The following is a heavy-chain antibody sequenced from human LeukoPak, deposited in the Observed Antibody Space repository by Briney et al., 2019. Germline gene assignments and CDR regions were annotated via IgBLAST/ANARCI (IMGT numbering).Heavy chain of an antibody. V-gene: IGHV3-9*01. CDR2: INWNSDSI. CDR3: AINGGGDSGYGNFDY. J-gene: IGHJ4*02. Sequence: GGSLRLSCAVSGFTFDDYAMHWVRHVPGKGLEWVSGINWNSDSIGYADSVKGGFTTSRDNAKNSLYLQMNSLRAEDTAFYYCAINGGGDSGYGNFDYWGQGTLVTVSS. CDR1: GFTFDDYA. D-gene: IGHD5-12*01.